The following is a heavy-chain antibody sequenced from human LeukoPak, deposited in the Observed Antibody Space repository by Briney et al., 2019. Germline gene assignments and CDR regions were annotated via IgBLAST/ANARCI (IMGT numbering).Heavy chain of an antibody. J-gene: IGHJ6*02. Sequence: GGSLRLSCAASGFTFSGYWMHWVRHAPGKGLVWVSRINNDGSYTSYADSVKGRFTISRDNAKNTLCVQMNSLRAEDTAVYYCARMGHDILVPSGMDVWGQGTTVTVSS. CDR1: GFTFSGYW. V-gene: IGHV3-74*01. CDR3: ARMGHDILVPSGMDV. CDR2: INNDGSYT. D-gene: IGHD1-1*01.